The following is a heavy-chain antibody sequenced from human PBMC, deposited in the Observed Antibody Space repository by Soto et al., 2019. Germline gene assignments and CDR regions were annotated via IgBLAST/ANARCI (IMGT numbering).Heavy chain of an antibody. J-gene: IGHJ3*02. CDR2: IKSKTDGGTT. Sequence: GGSLRLSCAASGFTFSNAWMNWVRQAPGKGLEWVGRIKSKTDGGTTDYAAPVKGRFTISRDDSKNTLYLQMNSLKTEDTAVYYCTTESYYYDSSGYYLGPSAFDIWGQGTMVTVSS. CDR1: GFTFSNAW. CDR3: TTESYYYDSSGYYLGPSAFDI. V-gene: IGHV3-15*07. D-gene: IGHD3-22*01.